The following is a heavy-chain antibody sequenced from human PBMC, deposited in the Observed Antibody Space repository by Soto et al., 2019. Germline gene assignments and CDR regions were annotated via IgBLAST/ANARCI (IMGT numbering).Heavy chain of an antibody. D-gene: IGHD3-16*01. CDR2: ISSDGNNK. CDR3: TTIRLGPHDY. J-gene: IGHJ4*02. CDR1: GLTFSNYA. V-gene: IGHV3-30-3*01. Sequence: QMHLVESGGGVVQPGRSLRLSCADSGLTFSNYALHWVRQAPGKGLDWVEAISSDGNNKYYADSVKGRFTISRDNSKNTLYLQMNSLRTEDTAVYYCTTIRLGPHDYWGQGTLVTVSS.